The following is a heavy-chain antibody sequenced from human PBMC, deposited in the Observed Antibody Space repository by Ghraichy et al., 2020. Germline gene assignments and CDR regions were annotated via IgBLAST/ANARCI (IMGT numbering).Heavy chain of an antibody. Sequence: SETLSLTCNVSGGSISSYYWSWIRQPPGKGLEWIGYIYYSGSPNYNPSLKSRVTISVDTSKNQFSLKLSSVTAADTGVYYCVRDRGRVMITFGGGIVHYGMDVWGQGTTVTVSS. J-gene: IGHJ6*02. V-gene: IGHV4-59*01. CDR3: VRDRGRVMITFGGGIVHYGMDV. CDR1: GGSISSYY. D-gene: IGHD3-16*02. CDR2: IYYSGSP.